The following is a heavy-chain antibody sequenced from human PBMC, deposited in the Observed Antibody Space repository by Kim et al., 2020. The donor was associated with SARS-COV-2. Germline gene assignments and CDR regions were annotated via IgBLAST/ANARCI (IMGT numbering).Heavy chain of an antibody. D-gene: IGHD6-6*01. CDR3: SRVGGMYSSYRFDP. Sequence: SQTPSLPFPFSFFSLLLSSFLFLRPPPGKGLEWIGYIYYSGSTNYNPSLKSRGTISVDTSKNQFSLKLSSVTAADTAVYYCSRVGGMYSSYRFDPWGQGT. CDR1: FFSLLLSS. V-gene: IGHV4-59*01. CDR2: IYYSGST. J-gene: IGHJ5*02.